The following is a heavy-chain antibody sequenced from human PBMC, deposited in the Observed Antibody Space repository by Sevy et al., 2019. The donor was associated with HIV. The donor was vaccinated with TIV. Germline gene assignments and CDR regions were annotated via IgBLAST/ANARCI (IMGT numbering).Heavy chain of an antibody. Sequence: GGCLRLYCAASGFTFSSYAMSWVRQAPGKGLEWVSAISGSGGSTYYADSVKGRFTISRDNSKNTRYLQMNSLRAEDTAVYYCAKDAGLENVLLWFRDLNTYFDYWGQGTLVTVSS. CDR1: GFTFSSYA. D-gene: IGHD3-10*01. CDR3: AKDAGLENVLLWFRDLNTYFDY. V-gene: IGHV3-23*01. J-gene: IGHJ4*02. CDR2: ISGSGGST.